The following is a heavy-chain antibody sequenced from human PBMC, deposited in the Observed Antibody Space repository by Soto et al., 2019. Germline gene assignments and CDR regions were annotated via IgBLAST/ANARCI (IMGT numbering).Heavy chain of an antibody. CDR3: ARDPNTYYYGSGSWYMDV. D-gene: IGHD3-10*01. CDR1: GVTLGGHC. CDR2: IYSGGST. V-gene: IGHV3-66*01. J-gene: IGHJ6*03. Sequence: GGFLRRSCAASGVTLGGHCIRRVRQDQGGGLEWVSVIYSGGSTYYADSVKGRFTISRDNSKNTLYLQMNSLRAEDTAVYYCARDPNTYYYGSGSWYMDVWGKGTTVTVSS.